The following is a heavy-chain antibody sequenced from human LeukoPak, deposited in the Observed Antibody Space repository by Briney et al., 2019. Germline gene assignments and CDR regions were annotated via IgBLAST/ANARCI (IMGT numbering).Heavy chain of an antibody. V-gene: IGHV1-2*02. D-gene: IGHD3-16*01. CDR2: INPDSDFT. CDR3: APTAEAYTSWWKV. CDR1: GYKFTDDY. J-gene: IGHJ4*02. Sequence: ASVKVSCKASGYKFTDDYMHWVRQAPGQGLEFMGWINPDSDFTNYAQKFKGRVTMTWDTSISTAYLEVRSLTSDDTAVYYCAPTAEAYTSWWKVWGQGTLVTVSS.